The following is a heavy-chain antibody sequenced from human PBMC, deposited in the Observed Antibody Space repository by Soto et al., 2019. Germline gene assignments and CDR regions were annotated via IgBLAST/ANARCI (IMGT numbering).Heavy chain of an antibody. Sequence: ASVKVSCKASRYTVSDYYMHWVRQAPGQGLEWMGWINRNSGGINYAQQFQGRVTMTWDMSTGTVYMELNRLRSDDTAVYYCASPSSKWLPYLDFWGQGTQVTVSS. CDR3: ASPSSKWLPYLDF. CDR2: INRNSGGI. V-gene: IGHV1-2*02. CDR1: RYTVSDYY. D-gene: IGHD6-19*01. J-gene: IGHJ4*02.